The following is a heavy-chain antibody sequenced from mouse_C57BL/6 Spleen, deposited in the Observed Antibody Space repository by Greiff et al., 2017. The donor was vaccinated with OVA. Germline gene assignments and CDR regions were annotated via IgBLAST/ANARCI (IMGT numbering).Heavy chain of an antibody. J-gene: IGHJ1*03. CDR3: ARSPYSNSLDV. Sequence: QVQLKQPGAELVMPGASVKLSCKASGYTFTSYWMHWVKQRPGQGLEWIGEIDPSDSYTNYNQKFKGKSTLTVDKSSSTAYMQLSSLTSEDSAVYYCARSPYSNSLDVWGTGTTVTVSS. V-gene: IGHV1-69*01. CDR1: GYTFTSYW. D-gene: IGHD2-5*01. CDR2: IDPSDSYT.